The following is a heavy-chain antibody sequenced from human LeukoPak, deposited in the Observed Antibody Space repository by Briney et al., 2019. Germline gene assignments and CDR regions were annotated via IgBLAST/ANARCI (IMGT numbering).Heavy chain of an antibody. Sequence: GGSLRLSCAASGFTFSSYSMNWVRQAPGKGLEWVSSISSSSSYIYYADSVKGRFTISRNNAKNSLYLQMNSMRADDTAVYYGAKVDSGSSCGMDVWGQGTTVTVSS. CDR3: AKVDSGSSCGMDV. CDR2: ISSSSSYI. D-gene: IGHD1-26*01. CDR1: GFTFSSYS. J-gene: IGHJ6*02. V-gene: IGHV3-21*01.